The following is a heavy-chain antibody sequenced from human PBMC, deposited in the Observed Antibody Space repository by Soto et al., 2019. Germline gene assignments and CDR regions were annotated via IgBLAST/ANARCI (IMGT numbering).Heavy chain of an antibody. V-gene: IGHV4-34*01. CDR3: ARTYCTTTACQAHGIDV. D-gene: IGHD4-4*01. CDR2: INHRGSS. Sequence: SETLSLTCAVNGGSLSGYYWSWIRQSPGKGLEWIGEINHRGSSDYNPSLKSRVTLSIDASMNHVTLELTSVTAADTAVYFCARTYCTTTACQAHGIDVWGQGTTVTVSS. J-gene: IGHJ6*02. CDR1: GGSLSGYY.